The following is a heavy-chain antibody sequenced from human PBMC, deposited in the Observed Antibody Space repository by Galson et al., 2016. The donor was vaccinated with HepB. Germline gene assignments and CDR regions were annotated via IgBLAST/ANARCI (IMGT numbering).Heavy chain of an antibody. D-gene: IGHD2-21*02. CDR3: AKLDCGRDCPRDD. CDR2: ISYDGGDK. CDR1: GFTFSRYG. V-gene: IGHV3-30*19. J-gene: IGHJ4*02. Sequence: SLRLSCAASGFTFSRYGMHWVRQAPGKGLEWVAVISYDGGDKHYADSVKGRFTVSRDNSKNTLFLQMNSLRVEDTAEYYCAKLDCGRDCPRDDWGQGTQVTVS.